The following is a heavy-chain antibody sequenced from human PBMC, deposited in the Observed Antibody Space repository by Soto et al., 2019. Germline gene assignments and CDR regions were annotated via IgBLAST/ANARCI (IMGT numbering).Heavy chain of an antibody. CDR3: ARDPHEFWTSYWFDP. CDR2: ISAYDGKT. D-gene: IGHD3-3*01. J-gene: IGHJ5*02. CDR1: GYTFNTYG. V-gene: IGHV1-18*01. Sequence: ASVNVSCKTSGYTFNTYGINWVRQSPGQGLELMGWISAYDGKTTYAEKFQGRVTMTTDTSTSTAYMELRSLRSDDTAIYYCARDPHEFWTSYWFDPWGQGTPVTVSS.